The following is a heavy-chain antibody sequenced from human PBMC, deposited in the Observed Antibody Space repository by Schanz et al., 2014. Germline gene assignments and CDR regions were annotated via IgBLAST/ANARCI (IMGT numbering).Heavy chain of an antibody. CDR3: ARDRQNIASPATGFDS. V-gene: IGHV1-69*04. CDR1: GGPLSSYP. Sequence: QVQLVQSGAEMKKPGSSVRVSCKASGGPLSSYPINWVRQAPGQGLEWMGGVIPMLGITNYAERFQGRVTITAETSTAYMELSSLRSDDTALYYCARDRQNIASPATGFDSWGQGTLVTVSS. J-gene: IGHJ4*02. D-gene: IGHD6-13*01. CDR2: VIPMLGIT.